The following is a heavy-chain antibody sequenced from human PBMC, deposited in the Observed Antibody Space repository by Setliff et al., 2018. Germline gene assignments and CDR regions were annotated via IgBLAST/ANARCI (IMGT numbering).Heavy chain of an antibody. Sequence: ASVKVSCKASGYTFSSYAISWVRQAPGQGLEWLGWISVYSGNTDYAQNFQGRVTMTADTSTSTAYMELRSLTSDDTAVYYCARRPRAVYGSGRRNWFLDHWGQGTLGTVSS. CDR3: ARRPRAVYGSGRRNWFLDH. CDR1: GYTFSSYA. D-gene: IGHD3-10*01. V-gene: IGHV1-18*01. CDR2: ISVYSGNT. J-gene: IGHJ4*02.